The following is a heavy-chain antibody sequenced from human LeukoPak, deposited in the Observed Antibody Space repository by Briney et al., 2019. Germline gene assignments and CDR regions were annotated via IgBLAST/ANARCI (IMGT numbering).Heavy chain of an antibody. Sequence: SETLSLTCTVSGGSISSVSISSYYWSWIRQPPGKGLEWIGYIYYSGSTNYNPSLKSRVTISVDTSKNQFSLKLSSETAADTAVYYCARVDCSGGRCYSSRGPFDIWGQGTMVTVSS. D-gene: IGHD2-15*01. V-gene: IGHV4-61*01. J-gene: IGHJ3*02. CDR1: GGSISSVSISSYY. CDR2: IYYSGST. CDR3: ARVDCSGGRCYSSRGPFDI.